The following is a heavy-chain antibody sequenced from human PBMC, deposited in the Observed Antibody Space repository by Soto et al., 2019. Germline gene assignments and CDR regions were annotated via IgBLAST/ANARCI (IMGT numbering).Heavy chain of an antibody. V-gene: IGHV3-7*03. CDR1: GFTFSNYW. CDR3: AREVAGGSYF. D-gene: IGHD3-10*01. J-gene: IGHJ4*02. CDR2: IKQDGSEK. Sequence: PGGSLRLSCAASGFTFSNYWMNWVRQAPGKGLEWVANIKQDGSEKYYVDSVKGRFTISRDNAKNSLYLQMNSLRAEDTAVYYCAREVAGGSYFWGQGTLVTVSS.